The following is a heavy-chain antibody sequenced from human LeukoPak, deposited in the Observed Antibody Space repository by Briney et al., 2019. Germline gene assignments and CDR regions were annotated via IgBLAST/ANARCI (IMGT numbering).Heavy chain of an antibody. V-gene: IGHV4-34*01. Sequence: SETLSLTCAVYGGSFSGYYWSWIRQPPGKGLEWIGEINHSGSTNYNPSLKSRVTMSVDTSKNQFSLKVNSVTAADTAVYFCARGAVSDYYYYMDVWGKGTTVTVSS. CDR1: GGSFSGYY. CDR3: ARGAVSDYYYYMDV. D-gene: IGHD6-25*01. J-gene: IGHJ6*03. CDR2: INHSGST.